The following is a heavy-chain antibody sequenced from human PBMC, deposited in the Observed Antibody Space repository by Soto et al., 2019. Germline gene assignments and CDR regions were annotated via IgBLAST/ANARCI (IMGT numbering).Heavy chain of an antibody. Sequence: QVQLQESGPGLVKPSETLSLTCTVSGGSVSSGSYYWSWIRQPPGKGLEWIGYIYYSGSTNYNPSLKRRVSISVDTSKNQFTLKLSSVTAADTAVSYCARDFYPAAFDIWGQGTMVTVSS. CDR3: ARDFYPAAFDI. J-gene: IGHJ3*02. V-gene: IGHV4-61*01. CDR1: GGSVSSGSYY. CDR2: IYYSGST.